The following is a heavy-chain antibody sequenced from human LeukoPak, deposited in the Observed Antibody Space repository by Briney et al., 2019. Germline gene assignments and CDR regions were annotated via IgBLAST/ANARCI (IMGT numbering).Heavy chain of an antibody. V-gene: IGHV1-18*01. CDR2: ISAYNGNT. D-gene: IGHD2-2*01. J-gene: IGHJ4*02. Sequence: GASVKVSCKASGYTFTSYGISWVRQAPGQGLEWMGWISAYNGNTNYAQKLQGRVTMTTDTSTSTAYMELRSLRSDDTAVYYCARSFLRGLVVVPAATGVGYWGQGTLVTVSS. CDR3: ARSFLRGLVVVPAATGVGY. CDR1: GYTFTSYG.